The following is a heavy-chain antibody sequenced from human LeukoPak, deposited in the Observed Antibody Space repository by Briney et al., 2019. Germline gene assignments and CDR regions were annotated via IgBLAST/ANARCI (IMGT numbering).Heavy chain of an antibody. D-gene: IGHD6-6*01. CDR2: INPNSGGT. CDR1: GYTFTGYY. J-gene: IGHJ4*02. CDR3: ARAYSSSDYFDY. V-gene: IGHV1-2*02. Sequence: GASVKVPCKASGYTFTGYYMHWVRQAPGQGLEWMGWINPNSGGTNYAQKFQGRVTMTRDTSISTAYMELSRLRSDDTAVYYCARAYSSSDYFDYWGQGTLVTVSS.